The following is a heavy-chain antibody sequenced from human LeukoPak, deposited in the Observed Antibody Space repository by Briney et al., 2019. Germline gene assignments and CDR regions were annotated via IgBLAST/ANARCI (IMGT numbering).Heavy chain of an antibody. J-gene: IGHJ4*02. CDR2: FDPEDGET. V-gene: IGHV1-24*01. CDR1: GYTLTELS. CDR3: ARDREVGATQRCFDY. D-gene: IGHD1-26*01. Sequence: GASVKVSCKVSGYTLTELSMHWVRQAPGKGLEWMGGFDPEDGETIYAQKFQGRVTMSRDTSTNTVYMDLSSLRSEDSALYYCARDREVGATQRCFDYWGQGTLVTVSS.